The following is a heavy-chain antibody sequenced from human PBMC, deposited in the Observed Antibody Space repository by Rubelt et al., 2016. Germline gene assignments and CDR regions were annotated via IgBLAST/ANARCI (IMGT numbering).Heavy chain of an antibody. Sequence: QVQLQESGPGLVKPSQTLSLTCTVSGGSISSGGYYWSWIRQHPGKGLEWIGYIYYSGSTYYNPSLKSRVTISVDTSKNQFSLKLSSVTAADTAVYYCARRCLIVVVPAAIKGWFDPWGQGTLVTVSS. CDR1: GGSISSGGYY. J-gene: IGHJ5*02. V-gene: IGHV4-31*03. CDR3: ARRCLIVVVPAAIKGWFDP. CDR2: IYYSGST. D-gene: IGHD2-2*01.